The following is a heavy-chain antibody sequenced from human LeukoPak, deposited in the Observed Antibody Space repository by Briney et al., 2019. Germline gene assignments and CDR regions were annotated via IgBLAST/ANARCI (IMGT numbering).Heavy chain of an antibody. Sequence: GGSLRLSCAASGCTFDDCGMSWGRQAPGKGLEWVSGINWNGGSTGYADSVKGRFTISRDNAKNSLYLQMNSLRAEDTALYYCERRLDVSYAFDYWGQGTLVTVSS. CDR1: GCTFDDCG. D-gene: IGHD1-26*01. J-gene: IGHJ4*02. CDR3: ERRLDVSYAFDY. V-gene: IGHV3-20*04. CDR2: INWNGGST.